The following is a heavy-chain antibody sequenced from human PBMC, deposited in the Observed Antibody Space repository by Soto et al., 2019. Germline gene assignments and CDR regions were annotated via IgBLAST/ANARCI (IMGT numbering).Heavy chain of an antibody. D-gene: IGHD3-9*01. CDR2: IWYDGSNK. J-gene: IGHJ4*02. V-gene: IGHV3-33*01. CDR1: GFTFSSYG. Sequence: QVQLVESGGGVVQPGRSLRLSCAASGFTFSSYGMHWVRQAPGKGLEWVAVIWYDGSNKYYADSVKGRFTISRDNSKKKLYLQMNSLRAEDKAVYYCARGGQEDYDILNGWGLGDYWGPGTLVPVSS. CDR3: ARGGQEDYDILNGWGLGDY.